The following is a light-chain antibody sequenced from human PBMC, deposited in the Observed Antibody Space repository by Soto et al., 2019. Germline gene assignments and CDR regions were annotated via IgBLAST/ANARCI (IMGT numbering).Light chain of an antibody. CDR3: QQYSSSPPIT. J-gene: IGKJ4*01. Sequence: EIVLTQSPGTLSLSPGERATLSCRASQSVSSSYLAWYQQKPGLAPRLLIYGASRRATGIPDRFSGSGSGTDFTLTISRLEPEDFAVYYCQQYSSSPPITFGAGTKVDIK. CDR2: GAS. V-gene: IGKV3-20*01. CDR1: QSVSSSY.